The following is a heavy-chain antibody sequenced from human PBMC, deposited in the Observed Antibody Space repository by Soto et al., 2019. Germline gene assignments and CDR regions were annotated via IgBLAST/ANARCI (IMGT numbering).Heavy chain of an antibody. Sequence: PGESLTISCKGSGYSFTSYWIGWLSQMPGKGLEGMGIIYAGGSDTRYSPSFQGQVTISADKSISTAYLQWSSLKASDTAMYYCAGLGVHDRSNHVFDGMDVGVQVTPLTVPS. J-gene: IGHJ6*01. CDR3: AGLGVHDRSNHVFDGMDV. CDR2: IYAGGSDT. V-gene: IGHV5-51*01. D-gene: IGHD4-4*01. CDR1: GYSFTSYW.